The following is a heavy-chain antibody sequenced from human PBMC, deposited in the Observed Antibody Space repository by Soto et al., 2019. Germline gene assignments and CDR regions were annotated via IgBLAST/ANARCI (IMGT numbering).Heavy chain of an antibody. CDR1: GFNLRVYW. Sequence: GGSLRLSCSASGFNLRVYWMHWVRQAPGKGLVWVSRISADGKTINYADSVEGRFTVSRDNANNVVSLQLNSLTAEDTAVYFCSRGGSWFDLWGQGSVVTVSS. CDR3: SRGGSWFDL. V-gene: IGHV3-74*01. J-gene: IGHJ5*02. CDR2: ISADGKTI.